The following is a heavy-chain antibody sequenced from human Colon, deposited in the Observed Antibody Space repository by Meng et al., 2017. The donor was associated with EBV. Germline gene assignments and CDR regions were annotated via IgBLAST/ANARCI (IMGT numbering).Heavy chain of an antibody. CDR1: GGSINSGDYY. V-gene: IGHV4-30-4*01. CDR2: IYYTGST. J-gene: IGHJ4*02. Sequence: QVRLQVSGLGLVXPXXXLSLTCTVSGGSINSGDYYWSWIRQPPGKGLEWMGYIYYTGSTYYNPSLKSRVTISMDTSKNQFSLRLSSVTAADTAVYYCARNYYFDYWGQGTLVTVS. CDR3: ARNYYFDY.